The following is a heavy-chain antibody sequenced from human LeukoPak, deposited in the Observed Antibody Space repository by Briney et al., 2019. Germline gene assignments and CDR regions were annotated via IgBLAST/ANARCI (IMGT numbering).Heavy chain of an antibody. J-gene: IGHJ4*02. CDR2: IYSGGST. D-gene: IGHD4-17*01. V-gene: IGHV3-66*01. CDR3: ASCPEHYGVFRRNYFDY. CDR1: GFTVSSKY. Sequence: PGGSLRLSCAASGFTVSSKYMSRVRQAPGKGLEWVSVIYSGGSTYYADSVKGRFTISRDNSKNTLYLQMNSLRAENTAVYYCASCPEHYGVFRRNYFDYWGQGTLVTVSS.